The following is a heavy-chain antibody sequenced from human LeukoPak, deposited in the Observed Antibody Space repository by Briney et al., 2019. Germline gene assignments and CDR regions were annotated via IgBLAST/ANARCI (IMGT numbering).Heavy chain of an antibody. J-gene: IGHJ4*02. D-gene: IGHD3-22*01. CDR3: AGHYYDSSGYYYGLDY. CDR2: INHSGST. Sequence: SETLSLTCAVYGGSFSGYYWSWIRQPPGKGLGWIGEINHSGSTNYNPSLKSRVTISVDTSKNQFSLKLSSVTAADTAVYYCAGHYYDSSGYYYGLDYWGQGTLVTVSS. V-gene: IGHV4-34*01. CDR1: GGSFSGYY.